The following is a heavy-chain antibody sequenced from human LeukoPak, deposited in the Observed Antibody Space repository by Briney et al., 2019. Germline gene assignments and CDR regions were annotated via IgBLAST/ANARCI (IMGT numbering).Heavy chain of an antibody. CDR1: GFTFGNLW. Sequence: GGSLRLSCAASGFTFGNLWMSWVRQAPGRGLEWVASMKGDGRSINYVESVKGRFTISRDNARNSLYLQMSSLRAEDTAVYYCARLFGGVTTFDSWGQGALVTVSS. CDR2: MKGDGRSI. J-gene: IGHJ4*02. D-gene: IGHD1-1*01. V-gene: IGHV3-7*01. CDR3: ARLFGGVTTFDS.